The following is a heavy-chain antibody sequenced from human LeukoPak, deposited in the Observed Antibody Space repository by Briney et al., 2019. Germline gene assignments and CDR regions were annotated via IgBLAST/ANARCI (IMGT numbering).Heavy chain of an antibody. CDR3: ARGVSNRWADF. V-gene: IGHV1-18*01. Sequence: ASVKVPCKTSGYSFTTYGTNWVRQAPGQGLEWMGWITAYNGNTNYAHKLQGRFTMTTDTYTRTVYMELRGLKSNDTAVYYCARGVSNRWADFWGQGTLVTVSS. CDR1: GYSFTTYG. D-gene: IGHD2/OR15-2a*01. CDR2: ITAYNGNT. J-gene: IGHJ4*02.